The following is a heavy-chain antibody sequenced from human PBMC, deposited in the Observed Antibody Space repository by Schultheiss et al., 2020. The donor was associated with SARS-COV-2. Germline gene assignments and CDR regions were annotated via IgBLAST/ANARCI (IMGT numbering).Heavy chain of an antibody. J-gene: IGHJ4*02. CDR2: ISYDGSNK. V-gene: IGHV3-30*18. CDR1: GFTFSSYS. CDR3: AKDTLGYCSGGSCVLHY. Sequence: GGSLRLSCAASGFTFSSYSMNWVRQAPGKGLEWVAVISYDGSNKYYADSVKGRFTISRDNSKNTLYLQMNSLRAEDTAVYYCAKDTLGYCSGGSCVLHYWGQGTLVTVSS. D-gene: IGHD2-15*01.